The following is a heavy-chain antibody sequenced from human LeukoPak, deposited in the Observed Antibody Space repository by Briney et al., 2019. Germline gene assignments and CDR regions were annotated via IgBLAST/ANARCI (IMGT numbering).Heavy chain of an antibody. CDR1: GYTFTGYY. J-gene: IGHJ3*02. D-gene: IGHD6-25*01. Sequence: ASVKVSCKASGYTFTGYYMHWVRQAPGQGLEWMGWINPNSGGTNYARKFQGRVTMTRDTSISTAYMELSRLRSDDTAVYYCARDSTGGEWPDAFDIWGQGTMVTVSS. CDR2: INPNSGGT. V-gene: IGHV1-2*02. CDR3: ARDSTGGEWPDAFDI.